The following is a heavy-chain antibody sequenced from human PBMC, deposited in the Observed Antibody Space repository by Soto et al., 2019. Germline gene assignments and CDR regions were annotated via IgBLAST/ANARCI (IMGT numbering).Heavy chain of an antibody. J-gene: IGHJ4*02. V-gene: IGHV4-59*08. CDR3: ARLGGYYQAFDQ. Sequence: SETLSLTCIVSGGSMSSYYWGWFRQPPGKGLEWIGYIYYTGTTTYHPSLKSRITISIDTSRNQFSLKLNSVTAADTAVYYCARLGGYYQAFDQWGQGSLVTVS. CDR1: GGSMSSYY. CDR2: IYYTGTT. D-gene: IGHD2-21*02.